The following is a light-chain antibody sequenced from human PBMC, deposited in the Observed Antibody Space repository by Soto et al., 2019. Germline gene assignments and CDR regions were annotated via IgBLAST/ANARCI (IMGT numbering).Light chain of an antibody. CDR2: AVS. J-gene: IGLJ2*01. Sequence: QSVLTQPASLSGSPGQSITISCTGTSSDVGSYNLVSWYQQHPGKAPKLMIYAVSKRPSGVSNRFSGSKSGNTASLTISGLQAEDEADYYCCSYAGSSTYVVFGGGTKLTVL. CDR1: SSDVGSYNL. V-gene: IGLV2-23*02. CDR3: CSYAGSSTYVV.